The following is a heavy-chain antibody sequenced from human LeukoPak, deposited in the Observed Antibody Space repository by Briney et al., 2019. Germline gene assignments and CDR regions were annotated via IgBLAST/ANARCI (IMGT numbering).Heavy chain of an antibody. CDR2: IIPIFGTA. V-gene: IGHV1-69*13. J-gene: IGHJ4*02. CDR1: GGTVSSYA. D-gene: IGHD5-24*01. Sequence: AASVKVSCKASGGTVSSYAISWVRQAPGQGHEWMGGIIPIFGTANYAQKFQGRVTITADESTSTAYMELSSLRSEDTAVYYCARPRDGYNPSYYFDYRGQGTLVTVSS. CDR3: ARPRDGYNPSYYFDY.